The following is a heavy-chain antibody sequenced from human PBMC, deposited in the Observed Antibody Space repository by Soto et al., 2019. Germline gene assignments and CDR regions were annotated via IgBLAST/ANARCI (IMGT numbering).Heavy chain of an antibody. J-gene: IGHJ5*02. CDR3: ARATYYYDSSGYYWFDP. Sequence: PXETLSLTCTVSGGSISSYYWSWIRQPSGKGLEWIGRIYTSGSTNYSPSLKSRVTMSVDTSKNQFSLKLSSVTAADTAVYYCARATYYYDSSGYYWFDPWGQGTLVTVSS. CDR1: GGSISSYY. D-gene: IGHD3-22*01. V-gene: IGHV4-4*07. CDR2: IYTSGST.